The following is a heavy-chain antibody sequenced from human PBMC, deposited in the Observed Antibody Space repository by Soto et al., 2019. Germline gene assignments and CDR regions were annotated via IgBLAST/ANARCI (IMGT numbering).Heavy chain of an antibody. D-gene: IGHD5-12*01. CDR1: GESFIGYY. J-gene: IGHJ5*02. CDR3: AMTDIVTTNWFHP. V-gene: IGHV4-34*02. CDR2: INHRGST. Sequence: QVHLQQWGAGLLRPSETLSLTCAVYGESFIGYYWTWIRQPPGKGLEWIGEINHRGSTNYNPSLKSRVTMSIDTSKNQFSLKLSSATAAATSVYYCAMTDIVTTNWFHPWGQGTLVTVSA.